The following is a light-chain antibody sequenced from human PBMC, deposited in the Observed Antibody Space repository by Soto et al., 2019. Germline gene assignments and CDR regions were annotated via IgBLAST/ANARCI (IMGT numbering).Light chain of an antibody. CDR1: QSVSGN. CDR3: QQRGNWPLT. V-gene: IGKV3-11*01. J-gene: IGKJ4*02. CDR2: ETS. Sequence: EIALTQSPGTLFLSPGERATLSCRASQSVSGNLAWYQQKPGQAPRLLIYETSTRATGIPARFSGSGSGTEFTLTISSLEPEDFAAYYCQQRGNWPLTFGGGTKVDIK.